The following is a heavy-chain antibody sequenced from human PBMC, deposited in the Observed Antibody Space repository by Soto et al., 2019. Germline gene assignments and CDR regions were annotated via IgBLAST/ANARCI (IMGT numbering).Heavy chain of an antibody. D-gene: IGHD2-21*01. CDR2: ICWDDDK. J-gene: IGHJ4*02. CDR1: GFSLNTRGVH. V-gene: IGHV2-5*02. CDR3: AHPGHMAGDGFYYKY. Sequence: SGPTLGNPAQTLTLTCTFSGFSLNTRGVHVGLIRQPPGKALEWLALICWDDDKRYSPFLKSRLTINKGSNNQQVVLTMTNMDPVDTVPYYCAHPGHMAGDGFYYKYWGQGALVTVSS.